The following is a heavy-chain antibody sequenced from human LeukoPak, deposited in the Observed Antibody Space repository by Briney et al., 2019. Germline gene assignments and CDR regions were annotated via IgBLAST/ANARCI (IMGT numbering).Heavy chain of an antibody. J-gene: IGHJ4*02. Sequence: GASVNVSCKASGYTFTSYGISWVRQAPGQELEWMGWISAYNDNTNYAQKLQGRVTMTTDTSTSTAYMELRSLRSGDTAVYYCARPHYDKVTGVCTGFDYWGQGTLVTVSS. CDR1: GYTFTSYG. D-gene: IGHD3-3*01. CDR2: ISAYNDNT. CDR3: ARPHYDKVTGVCTGFDY. V-gene: IGHV1-18*01.